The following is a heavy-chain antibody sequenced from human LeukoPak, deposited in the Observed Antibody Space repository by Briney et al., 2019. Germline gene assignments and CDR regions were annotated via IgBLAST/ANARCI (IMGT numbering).Heavy chain of an antibody. V-gene: IGHV4-59*01. CDR2: IHYTGST. Sequence: SETLSLTCTVSGGSINSYYWSWIRQPPGKGLECIGYIHYTGSTNYNPSLKSRVTISVDTSKSQFSLKLSSVTAADTAIYYCARDRKYYYHMDVWGKGTTVTVSS. D-gene: IGHD1-14*01. CDR3: ARDRKYYYHMDV. J-gene: IGHJ6*03. CDR1: GGSINSYY.